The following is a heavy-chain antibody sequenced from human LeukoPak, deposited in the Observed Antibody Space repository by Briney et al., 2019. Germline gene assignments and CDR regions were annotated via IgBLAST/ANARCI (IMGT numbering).Heavy chain of an antibody. V-gene: IGHV4-4*07. D-gene: IGHD3-10*01. J-gene: IGHJ4*02. CDR1: GGSISSYY. CDR3: ARDRGYGSGSYSFDY. CDR2: IYTSEST. Sequence: SETLSLTCTVSGGSISSYYWSWIRQPAGKGLEWIGRIYTSESTNYNPSLKSRLIITVDTSKNQFSLGLSSVTAADTAIYYCARDRGYGSGSYSFDYWGQGTLVTVSS.